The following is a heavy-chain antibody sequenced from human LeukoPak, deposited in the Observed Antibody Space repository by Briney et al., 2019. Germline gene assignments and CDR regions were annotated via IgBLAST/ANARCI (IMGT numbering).Heavy chain of an antibody. J-gene: IGHJ6*04. Sequence: SETLSLTCTVSGGSISSYYWSWIRQPPGKGLEWIGYIYYSGSTNYNPSLKSRVTISVDTSKNQFSLKLSPVTAADTAVYYCARASLWFGELLGMDVWGKGTTVTISS. V-gene: IGHV4-59*01. CDR1: GGSISSYY. CDR3: ARASLWFGELLGMDV. CDR2: IYYSGST. D-gene: IGHD3-10*01.